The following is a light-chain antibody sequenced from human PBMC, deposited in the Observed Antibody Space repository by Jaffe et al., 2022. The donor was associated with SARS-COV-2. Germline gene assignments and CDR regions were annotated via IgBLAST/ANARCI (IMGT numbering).Light chain of an antibody. Sequence: DIVMTQTPDSLAVSLGERATINCKSTQSVLYSLNNENYLAWYQHKPGQPPKLLIYWASTRGSGVPDRFSGSGSGTDFTLTISSLQAEDVAVYYCQQYYTTPFTFGPGTKVAI. J-gene: IGKJ3*01. V-gene: IGKV4-1*01. CDR1: QSVLYSLNNENY. CDR3: QQYYTTPFT. CDR2: WAS.